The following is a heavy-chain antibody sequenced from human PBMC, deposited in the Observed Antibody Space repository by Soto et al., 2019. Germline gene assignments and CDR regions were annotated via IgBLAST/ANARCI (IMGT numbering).Heavy chain of an antibody. CDR3: ASSIEYSSPPGYGMAV. Sequence: QVQLVQSGAEVKKPGASVKVSCKASGGTFSSYAISWVRQAPGQGLEWMGGIIPIFGTANYAQKFQGGVTITADESTSTAYMELSRLRSEDTAVYYCASSIEYSSPPGYGMAVWGQGTTVTVSS. D-gene: IGHD6-6*01. CDR2: IIPIFGTA. J-gene: IGHJ6*02. CDR1: GGTFSSYA. V-gene: IGHV1-69*12.